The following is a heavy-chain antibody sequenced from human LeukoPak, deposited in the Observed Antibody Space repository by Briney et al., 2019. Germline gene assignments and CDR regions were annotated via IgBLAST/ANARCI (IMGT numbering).Heavy chain of an antibody. CDR2: INPNSGGT. CDR1: GYTFAGYY. Sequence: ASVKVSCKASGYTFAGYYMHWVRQAPGQGLEWMGWINPNSGGTNYAQKFQGRVTMTRDTSISTAYMELSRLRSDDTAVYYCARGPPIVVVTAISQPFDYWGQGTLVTVSS. CDR3: ARGPPIVVVTAISQPFDY. J-gene: IGHJ4*02. V-gene: IGHV1-2*02. D-gene: IGHD2-21*02.